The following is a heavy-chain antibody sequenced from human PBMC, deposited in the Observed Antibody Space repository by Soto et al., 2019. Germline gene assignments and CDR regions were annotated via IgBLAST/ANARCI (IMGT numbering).Heavy chain of an antibody. V-gene: IGHV1-69*13. J-gene: IGHJ5*02. CDR1: GYTFTRSG. CDR2: IIPIFGTA. CDR3: ARLPRYYYDSSGYYSWFDP. D-gene: IGHD3-22*01. Sequence: SVKVSCKASGYTFTRSGISWVRQAPGQGLEWMGGIIPIFGTANYAQKFQGRVTITADESTSTAYMELSSLRSEDTAVYYCARLPRYYYDSSGYYSWFDPWGQGTLVTVSS.